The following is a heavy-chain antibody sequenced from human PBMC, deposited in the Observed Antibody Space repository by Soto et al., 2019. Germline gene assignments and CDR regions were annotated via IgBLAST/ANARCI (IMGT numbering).Heavy chain of an antibody. CDR2: ISANDVAT. J-gene: IGHJ4*02. Sequence: EVQLLESGGGVVQPGGSLRLSCEASGFTLRNYAMTWIRQAPGKGLEWVSLISANDVATSYAESVKTRFTISTDQSRNTVYLQMDSLRADDTAIYYCAKAKNDYNWDNRPPFDYWGQGTLVTVSS. CDR3: AKAKNDYNWDNRPPFDY. V-gene: IGHV3-23*01. CDR1: GFTLRNYA. D-gene: IGHD1-20*01.